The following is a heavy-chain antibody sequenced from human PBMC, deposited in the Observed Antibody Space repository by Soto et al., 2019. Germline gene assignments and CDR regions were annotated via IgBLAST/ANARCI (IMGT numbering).Heavy chain of an antibody. V-gene: IGHV4-4*02. CDR2: IYHSGST. D-gene: IGHD2-15*01. J-gene: IGHJ4*02. Sequence: QVQLQESGPGLVKPSGTLSLTCAVSGGSISSSNWWSWVRQPPGKGLEWIGEIYHSGSTNYNPSRNRRVTISVDKSKNQFSLTLSSVTAADTAVYYCARASGSCVYFDYWGQGTLVTVSS. CDR3: ARASGSCVYFDY. CDR1: GGSISSSNW.